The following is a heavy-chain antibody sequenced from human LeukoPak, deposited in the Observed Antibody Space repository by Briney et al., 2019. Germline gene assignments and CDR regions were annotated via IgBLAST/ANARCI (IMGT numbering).Heavy chain of an antibody. V-gene: IGHV3-11*01. CDR3: AREGIVPAAPVDY. J-gene: IGHJ4*02. CDR1: GFTFSDYY. CDR2: ISSSGSTI. D-gene: IGHD2-2*01. Sequence: GGSLRLSCAASGFTFSDYYMSWIRQAPEKGLEWVSYISSSGSTIYYAVSVKGRFTISRDNAKNSLYLQMNSLRAEDTAVYYCAREGIVPAAPVDYWGQGTLVTVSS.